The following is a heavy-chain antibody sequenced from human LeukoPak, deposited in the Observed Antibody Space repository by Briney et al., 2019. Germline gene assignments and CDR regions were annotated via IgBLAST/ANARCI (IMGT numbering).Heavy chain of an antibody. J-gene: IGHJ4*02. Sequence: SETLSLTCTVSGGSISSHYWSWIRQPPGKGLEWIGYIYYSGSTNYNPSLKSRVTISVDTSKNQFSLKLSSVTAADTAVYYCARHVVAVGFDYWGQGTLVTVSS. CDR1: GGSISSHY. V-gene: IGHV4-59*11. D-gene: IGHD3-22*01. CDR3: ARHVVAVGFDY. CDR2: IYYSGST.